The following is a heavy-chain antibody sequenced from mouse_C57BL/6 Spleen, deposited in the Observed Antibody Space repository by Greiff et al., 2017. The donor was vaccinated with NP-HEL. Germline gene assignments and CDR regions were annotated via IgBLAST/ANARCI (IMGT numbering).Heavy chain of an antibody. CDR1: GYTFTDYY. CDR3: ARGSSFDY. J-gene: IGHJ2*01. CDR2: IYPGSGNT. V-gene: IGHV1-76*01. D-gene: IGHD1-1*01. Sequence: QVQLQQSGAELVRPGASVKLSCKASGYTFTDYYINWVKQRPGQGLEWIARIYPGSGNTYYTEKFKGKATLTAEKSSSTAYMQLSRLTSEDSAVYFCARGSSFDYWGKGTTLTVSA.